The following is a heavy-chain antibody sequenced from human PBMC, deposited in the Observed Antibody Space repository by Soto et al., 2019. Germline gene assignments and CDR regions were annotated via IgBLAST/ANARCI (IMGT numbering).Heavy chain of an antibody. CDR2: IYYIGRT. Sequence: QLQLQESGPGLVKPSETLSLTCTVSGGSIRSSSYYWGWIRQPPGKGLEWIGSIYYIGRTYYNPSLKSRVTISVDTSKNHFSLKLSSVTAADTAVYYCARSLMDVWGQGTTVTFSS. CDR3: ARSLMDV. V-gene: IGHV4-39*02. CDR1: GGSIRSSSYY. J-gene: IGHJ6*02.